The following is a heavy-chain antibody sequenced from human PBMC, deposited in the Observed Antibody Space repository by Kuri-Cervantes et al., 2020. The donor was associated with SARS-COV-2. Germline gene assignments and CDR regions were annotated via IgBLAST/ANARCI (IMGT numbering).Heavy chain of an antibody. CDR3: ARGALWIAAAGRSWYFDL. Sequence: GGSLRLSCAASVFTFDDYGMSWVRQAPGKGLEWVSGINWNGGSTGYADSVKGRFTISRDNAKNSLYLQMNSLRAKDTALYHCARGALWIAAAGRSWYFDLWGRGTLVTVSS. J-gene: IGHJ2*01. D-gene: IGHD6-13*01. CDR2: INWNGGST. V-gene: IGHV3-20*01. CDR1: VFTFDDYG.